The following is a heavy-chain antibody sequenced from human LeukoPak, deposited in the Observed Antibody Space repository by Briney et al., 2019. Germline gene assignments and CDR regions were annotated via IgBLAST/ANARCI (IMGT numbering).Heavy chain of an antibody. CDR3: ARKLRFLEWLPYARWFDP. CDR2: IYYSGST. Sequence: SETLSLTSTVSGGSTSTGDYYWSCIRHPPGKGLEWIGYIYYSGSTYYNPSLKSRVTISVDTPKNQFSLKLSSVTAADTAVYYCARKLRFLEWLPYARWFDPWGQGTLVTVSS. D-gene: IGHD3-3*01. V-gene: IGHV4-30-4*08. J-gene: IGHJ5*02. CDR1: GGSTSTGDYY.